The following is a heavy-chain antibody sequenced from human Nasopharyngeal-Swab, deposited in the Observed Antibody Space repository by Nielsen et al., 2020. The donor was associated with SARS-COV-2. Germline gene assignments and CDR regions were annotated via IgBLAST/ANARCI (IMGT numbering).Heavy chain of an antibody. D-gene: IGHD1-26*01. J-gene: IGHJ4*02. Sequence: ASVKVSCKASGYTFTSYYMHWVRQAPGQGLEWRGIINPSGGSTSYAQKFQGRVTMTRDTSTSTVYMELSSLRSEDTAVYYCARDLWAVGATSNWGQGTLVTVSS. CDR1: GYTFTSYY. CDR2: INPSGGST. V-gene: IGHV1-46*01. CDR3: ARDLWAVGATSN.